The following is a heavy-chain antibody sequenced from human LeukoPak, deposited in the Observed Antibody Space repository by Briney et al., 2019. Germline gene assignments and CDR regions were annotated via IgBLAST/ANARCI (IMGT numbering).Heavy chain of an antibody. CDR3: ARDEYYYDLGY. V-gene: IGHV3-33*01. CDR2: IWYGGSNK. Sequence: GGSLRLSCAASGFTFSTYGMHWVRQAPGKGLEWVAVIWYGGSNKYYADSVKGRFTISRDNSKNTLYLQMNSLRAEDTAVYYCARDEYYYDLGYWGQGTLVTVSS. D-gene: IGHD3-22*01. CDR1: GFTFSTYG. J-gene: IGHJ4*02.